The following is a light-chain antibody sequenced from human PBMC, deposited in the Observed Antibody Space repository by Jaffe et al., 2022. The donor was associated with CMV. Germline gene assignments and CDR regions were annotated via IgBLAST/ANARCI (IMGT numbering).Light chain of an antibody. CDR3: QQVNSYPFT. CDR1: QGVGTY. J-gene: IGKJ3*01. Sequence: DIQLTQSPSFLSAPVGDSVTLTCRASQGVGTYLAWYQQKPGKAPKLLIYAASTLQSGVPSRFSGSGSGAEFTLTISSLQPEDFATYYCQQVNSYPFTFGPGTKVDIK. V-gene: IGKV1-9*01. CDR2: AAS.